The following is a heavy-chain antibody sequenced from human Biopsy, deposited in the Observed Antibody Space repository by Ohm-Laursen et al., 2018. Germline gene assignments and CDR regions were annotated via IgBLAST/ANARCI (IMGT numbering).Heavy chain of an antibody. J-gene: IGHJ6*02. CDR1: GGSISSDY. CDR3: ARATNSTGWPYYYFYGMDV. CDR2: IYHSGST. V-gene: IGHV4-59*01. D-gene: IGHD2/OR15-2a*01. Sequence: SQTLSLTCTVSGGSISSDYWSWVRQTPGKGLEWIGYIYHSGSTYYNPSLKSRVTISVDTSKNQFSLRLNSVTAADTAVYYCARATNSTGWPYYYFYGMDVWGQGTTVTVSS.